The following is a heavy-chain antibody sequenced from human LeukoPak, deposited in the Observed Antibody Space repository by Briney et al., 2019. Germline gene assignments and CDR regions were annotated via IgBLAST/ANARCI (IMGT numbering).Heavy chain of an antibody. D-gene: IGHD3-10*01. CDR3: ARGSGSYYDPSNY. V-gene: IGHV3-30*03. Sequence: AGGSLRLSCAASGFTFSDYGIHWVRQAPGKGLEWVAVISYDGSKEYYADSVKGRFTISRDNSKNTLYLQLNSLRAEDTAMYCCARGSGSYYDPSNYWGQGTLVTVSS. J-gene: IGHJ4*02. CDR2: ISYDGSKE. CDR1: GFTFSDYG.